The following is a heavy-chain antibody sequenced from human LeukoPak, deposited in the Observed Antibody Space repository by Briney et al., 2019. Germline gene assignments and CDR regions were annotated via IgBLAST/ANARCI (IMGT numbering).Heavy chain of an antibody. CDR2: INPNSGGT. CDR3: AREDAVARPFDY. J-gene: IGHJ4*02. V-gene: IGHV1-2*02. CDR1: GYTFTGYY. D-gene: IGHD6-19*01. Sequence: ASVKVSFKASGYTFTGYYMHWVRQAPGQGLEWMGWINPNSGGTNYAQKFQGRVTMTRDTSISTAYMELSRLRSDDTAVYYCAREDAVARPFDYWGQGTLVTVSS.